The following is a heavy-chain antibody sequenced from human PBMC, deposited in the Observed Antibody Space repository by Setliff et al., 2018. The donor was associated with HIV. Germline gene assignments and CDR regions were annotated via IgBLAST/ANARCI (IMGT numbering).Heavy chain of an antibody. CDR2: TYFRSKWYN. CDR1: GDSVSSNSAA. V-gene: IGHV6-1*01. Sequence: SQTLSLTCAISGDSVSSNSAAWNWVRQSPSRGLEWLGRTYFRSKWYNNYAASVEGRITISPDTSRNEFSLQLNSVTPEDTAVYYCARGSYGSVLLWGQETLVTVSS. J-gene: IGHJ4*02. D-gene: IGHD6-19*01. CDR3: ARGSYGSVLL.